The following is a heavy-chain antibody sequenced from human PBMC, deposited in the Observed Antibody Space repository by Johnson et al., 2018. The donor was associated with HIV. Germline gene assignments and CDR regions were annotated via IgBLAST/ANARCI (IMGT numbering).Heavy chain of an antibody. CDR2: ISFDGTNK. V-gene: IGHV3-30-3*01. CDR3: ARIGGSYLVLWAFDI. J-gene: IGHJ3*02. D-gene: IGHD1-26*01. CDR1: GFTFSRNA. Sequence: QVLLVESGGGVLQPGRSLGLSCTASGFTFSRNAMHWVRQAPGKGLEWVAVISFDGTNKHYADSVKGRFTISSDNSKNTLNMQMNSLKPEDTALYYCARIGGSYLVLWAFDIWGQGTMVSVSS.